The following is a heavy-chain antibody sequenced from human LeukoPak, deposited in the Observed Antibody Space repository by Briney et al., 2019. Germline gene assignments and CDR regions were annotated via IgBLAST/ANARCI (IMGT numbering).Heavy chain of an antibody. CDR2: INPNSGGT. CDR1: GYTFTGYY. CDR3: ARDNSIHERGWWFDP. J-gene: IGHJ5*02. V-gene: IGHV1-2*02. Sequence: ASVKVSCKASGYTFTGYYMHWVRQAPGQGLEWMGWINPNSGGTNYAQKFQGRIIMTRDMSTTTDYMELSSLKPDDTAVYYCARDNSIHERGWWFDPWGQGTLVTVSS. D-gene: IGHD4-23*01.